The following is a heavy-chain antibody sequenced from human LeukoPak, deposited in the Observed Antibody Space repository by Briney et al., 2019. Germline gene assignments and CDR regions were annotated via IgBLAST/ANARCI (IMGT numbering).Heavy chain of an antibody. CDR2: IITIFWTG. V-gene: IGHV1-69*05. Sequence: SVKVSCKAPGDTFNNYAISWVRQAPGQGLEWKGGIITIFWTGKYAAKFDGRVTLTRDDSTNTVYMELHRLTSDDTAVYYCAREGARGFCSGGSCYSGFDHWGQGTLVTVS. CDR3: AREGARGFCSGGSCYSGFDH. J-gene: IGHJ4*02. CDR1: GDTFNNYA. D-gene: IGHD2-15*01.